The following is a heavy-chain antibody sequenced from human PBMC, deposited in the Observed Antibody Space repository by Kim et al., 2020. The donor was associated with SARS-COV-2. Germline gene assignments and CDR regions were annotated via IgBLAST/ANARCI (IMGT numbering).Heavy chain of an antibody. CDR3: ARGPSYDYGSGSSWFDP. V-gene: IGHV4-4*02. D-gene: IGHD3-10*01. Sequence: SETLSLTCAVSGGSISSSNWWSWVRQPPGKGLEWIGEIYHSGSTNYNPSLKSRVTISVDKSKNQFSLKLSSVTAADTAVYYCARGPSYDYGSGSSWFDPWGQGILVTVSS. CDR1: GGSISSSNW. CDR2: IYHSGST. J-gene: IGHJ5*02.